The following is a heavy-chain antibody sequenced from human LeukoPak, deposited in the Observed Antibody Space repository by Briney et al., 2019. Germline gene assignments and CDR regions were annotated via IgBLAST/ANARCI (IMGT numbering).Heavy chain of an antibody. V-gene: IGHV3-30*18. Sequence: GGSLRLSCAASGFTFSSYGMHWVRQAPGKGLEWVAVISYDGSNKYYADSVKGRFTISRDNSKNTLYLQMNSLRAEDTAVYYCAKDRANRYFDYWGQGTLVTVSS. CDR3: AKDRANRYFDY. CDR2: ISYDGSNK. D-gene: IGHD1-14*01. CDR1: GFTFSSYG. J-gene: IGHJ4*02.